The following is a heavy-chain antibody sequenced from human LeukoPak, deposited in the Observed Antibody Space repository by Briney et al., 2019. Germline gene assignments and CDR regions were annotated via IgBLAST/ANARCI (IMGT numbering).Heavy chain of an antibody. CDR3: ARRAGDIVATITVYYYYYYMDV. V-gene: IGHV1-18*01. CDR1: GYTFTSYG. J-gene: IGHJ6*03. Sequence: ASVKASCKASGYTFTSYGISWVRQAPGQGLEWMGWISAYNGNTNYAQKLQGRVTMTTDTSTSTAYMELRSLRSDDTAVYYCARRAGDIVATITVYYYYYYMDVWGKGTTVTISS. D-gene: IGHD5-12*01. CDR2: ISAYNGNT.